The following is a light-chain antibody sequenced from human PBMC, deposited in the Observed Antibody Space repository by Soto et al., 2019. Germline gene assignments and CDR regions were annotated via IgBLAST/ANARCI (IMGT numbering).Light chain of an antibody. J-gene: IGLJ2*01. V-gene: IGLV1-40*01. Sequence: QSVLTQPPSVSGAPGQRVTISCTGSSSNIGAGYDVHWYQQLPGTAPKLLIYGNSTRPSGVPDRFSGSKSGTSASLAITGLKAGDEADYSCKSNATSLGAFCVFGGGTKLTVL. CDR3: KSNATSLGAFCV. CDR1: SSNIGAGYD. CDR2: GNS.